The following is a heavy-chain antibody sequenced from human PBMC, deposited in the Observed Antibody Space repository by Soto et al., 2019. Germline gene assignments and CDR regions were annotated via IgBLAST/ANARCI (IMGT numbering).Heavy chain of an antibody. CDR2: INPSGGST. CDR3: ARVGCSGCSCYAVDY. V-gene: IGHV1-46*01. CDR1: GYTFTSYY. J-gene: IGHJ4*02. Sequence: QVQLVQSGAEVKKPGASVKVSCKASGYTFTSYYMHWVRQAPGQGLEWMGIINPSGGSTTYAQKFQGRVTMTRDTSTSTVYMELSSLRSEDTAVYYCARVGCSGCSCYAVDYWGQGTLVTVSS. D-gene: IGHD2-15*01.